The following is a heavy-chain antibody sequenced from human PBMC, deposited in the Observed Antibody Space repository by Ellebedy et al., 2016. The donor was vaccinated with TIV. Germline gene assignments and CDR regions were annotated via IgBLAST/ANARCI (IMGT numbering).Heavy chain of an antibody. Sequence: AASVKVSCKASGYTFTGYYMHWVRQAPGQGLEWMGWINPNSGGTNYAQKLQGRVTMTTDTSTSTAYMELRSLRSDDTAVYYCARDLSYYGSGRDYWGQGTLVTVSS. J-gene: IGHJ4*02. D-gene: IGHD3-10*01. V-gene: IGHV1-2*02. CDR3: ARDLSYYGSGRDY. CDR1: GYTFTGYY. CDR2: INPNSGGT.